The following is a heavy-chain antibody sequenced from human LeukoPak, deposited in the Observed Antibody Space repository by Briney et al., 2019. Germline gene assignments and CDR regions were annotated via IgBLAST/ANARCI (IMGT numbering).Heavy chain of an antibody. CDR2: INHSGST. D-gene: IGHD3-3*01. V-gene: IGHV4-39*07. Sequence: SETLSLTCTVSGGSISSSSYYWGWIRQPPGKGLEWIGEINHSGSTNYNPSLKSRVTISVDTSKNQFSLKLSSVTAADTAVYYCARGHPTYDFWSGYTLTYYFDYWGQGTLVTVSS. J-gene: IGHJ4*02. CDR3: ARGHPTYDFWSGYTLTYYFDY. CDR1: GGSISSSSYY.